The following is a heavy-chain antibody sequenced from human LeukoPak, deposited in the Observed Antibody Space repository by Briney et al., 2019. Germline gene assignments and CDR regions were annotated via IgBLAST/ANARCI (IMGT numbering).Heavy chain of an antibody. CDR1: GYIFTHNW. Sequence: GESLKISCKGSGYIFTHNWIGWVRQMPGKGLEWMGIIYPGDSDTRYSPSFEGQVTISVDKSISTAYLQWSSLKASDTAMYYCARQTRDGAGSRGYSFDFWGQGTLVTVSS. CDR2: IYPGDSDT. V-gene: IGHV5-51*01. J-gene: IGHJ4*02. CDR3: ARQTRDGAGSRGYSFDF. D-gene: IGHD3-10*01.